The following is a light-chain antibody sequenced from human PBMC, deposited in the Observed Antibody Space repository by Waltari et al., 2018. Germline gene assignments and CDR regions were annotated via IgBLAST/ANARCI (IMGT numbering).Light chain of an antibody. J-gene: IGLJ3*02. CDR1: SPTIGGNY. CDR2: YDN. V-gene: IGLV1-51*02. Sequence: QSLFTQPPSLAAAPAPRFPTPCSGTSPTIGGNYFLRYQQSPGKAPRLPIYYDNRLPAGIPDRFFGSKSATSASLAISRLQPGDEADYYCGTWDSSLAVWMFGGGTRLTVL. CDR3: GTWDSSLAVWM.